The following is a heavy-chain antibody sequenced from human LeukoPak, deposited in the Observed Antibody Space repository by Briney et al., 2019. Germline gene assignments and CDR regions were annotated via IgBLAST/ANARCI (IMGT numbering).Heavy chain of an antibody. V-gene: IGHV3-30*18. CDR2: ISYDGINK. D-gene: IGHD4-17*01. CDR3: ANLYVDSGLDF. CDR1: GFTFSSYG. J-gene: IGHJ4*02. Sequence: PGRSLRLSCAASGFTFSSYGMHWVRRPPGKGLEWVAVISYDGINKYHADSVKGRFTISRDNSKNTLYLQMNGLRAEDTALYYCANLYVDSGLDFWGQGTLVPVSS.